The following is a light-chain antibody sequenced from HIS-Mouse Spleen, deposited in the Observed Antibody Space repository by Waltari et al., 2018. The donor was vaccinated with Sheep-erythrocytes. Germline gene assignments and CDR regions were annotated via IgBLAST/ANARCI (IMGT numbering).Light chain of an antibody. CDR2: QDS. CDR3: QAWDSSTAV. Sequence: SYELTQPPSVSVSPGQTATITCSGDKSVDKYACWYQQTPGQSPVLVIYQDSKRPSRIPERFSGSNSGNTATLTISGTQAMDEADYYCQAWDSSTAVFGGGTKLTVL. J-gene: IGLJ2*01. CDR1: KSVDKY. V-gene: IGLV3-1*01.